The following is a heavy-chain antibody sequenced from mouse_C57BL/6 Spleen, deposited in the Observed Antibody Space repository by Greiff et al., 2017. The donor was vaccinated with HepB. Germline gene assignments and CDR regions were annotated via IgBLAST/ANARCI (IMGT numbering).Heavy chain of an antibody. CDR3: ARGGTTVVKYFDV. J-gene: IGHJ1*03. V-gene: IGHV1-18*01. CDR2: INPNNGGT. CDR1: GYTFTDYN. Sequence: DVKLVESGPELVKPGASVKIPCKASGYTFTDYNMDWVKQSHGKSLEWIGDINPNNGGTIYNQKFKGKATLTVDKSSSTAYMELRSLTSEDTAVYYCARGGTTVVKYFDVWGTGTTVTVSS. D-gene: IGHD1-1*01.